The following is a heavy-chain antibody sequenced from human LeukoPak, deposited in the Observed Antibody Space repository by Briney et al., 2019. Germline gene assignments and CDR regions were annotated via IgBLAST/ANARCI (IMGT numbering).Heavy chain of an antibody. D-gene: IGHD6-13*01. J-gene: IGHJ6*03. CDR1: GFTFSTFW. CDR3: ARSEYSSTWYGDYYYYYMDV. Sequence: VRSLRLSCAASGFTFSTFWMHWVRQAPGKGLVWVSRINSFGSSTVFADSVKGRFTISRDNAKNTLYLQMNSLRADDTAVYYCARSEYSSTWYGDYYYYYMDVWGKGTTVTVSS. V-gene: IGHV3-74*01. CDR2: INSFGSST.